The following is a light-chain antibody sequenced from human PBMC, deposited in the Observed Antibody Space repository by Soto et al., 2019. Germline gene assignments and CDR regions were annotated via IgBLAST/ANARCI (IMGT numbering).Light chain of an antibody. V-gene: IGKV3-15*01. CDR2: GAS. CDR3: QQYHNWWT. J-gene: IGKJ1*01. CDR1: QSVSSSN. Sequence: EIVLTQSPGTLSLSPGERATLSFRASQSVSSSNLAWYQQKPGQAPRLLIYGASTRATGIPARFSGSGSGTEFTLTISSLQSEDFAVYYCQQYHNWWTFGQGTKVDIK.